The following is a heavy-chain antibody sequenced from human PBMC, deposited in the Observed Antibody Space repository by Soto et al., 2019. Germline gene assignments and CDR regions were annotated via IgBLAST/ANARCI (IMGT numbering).Heavy chain of an antibody. CDR2: IYYSGST. D-gene: IGHD2-8*01. J-gene: IGHJ4*02. CDR3: ARGRVEEMVYYYYFDY. CDR1: GGSISSYY. V-gene: IGHV4-59*01. Sequence: SETLSLTCTVSGGSISSYYWSWIRQPPGKGLEWIGYIYYSGSTNYNPSLKSRVTISVDTSKNQFSLKLSSVTAADTAVYYCARGRVEEMVYYYYFDYWGQGTLVTVSS.